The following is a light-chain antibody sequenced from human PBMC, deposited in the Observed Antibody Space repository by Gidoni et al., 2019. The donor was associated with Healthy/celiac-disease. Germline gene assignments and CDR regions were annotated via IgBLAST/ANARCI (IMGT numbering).Light chain of an antibody. CDR1: QSVLYSSNNKNY. J-gene: IGKJ5*01. CDR2: WAS. Sequence: EIVMTQSPDSLAVSRGERATINCKSSQSVLYSSNNKNYLAWYQQKPGQPPKLLIYWASTRESGVPDRFSGSGSGTDFTLTISSLQAEDVAVYYCQQYYSTPPVTFGQGTRLEIK. V-gene: IGKV4-1*01. CDR3: QQYYSTPPVT.